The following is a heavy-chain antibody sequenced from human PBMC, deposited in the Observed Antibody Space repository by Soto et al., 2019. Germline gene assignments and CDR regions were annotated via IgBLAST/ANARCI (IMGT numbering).Heavy chain of an antibody. V-gene: IGHV4-34*01. CDR3: AIRSSGGYLKYFQH. CDR2: INHSGST. J-gene: IGHJ1*01. D-gene: IGHD6-19*01. Sequence: QVQLQQWGAGLLKPSETLSLTCAVYGGSFSTYSWSWIRQPPGKGLEWIGEINHSGSTNYNPSLKSRVTISVDTSRNQFCLKVSSVTAADTVVYYCAIRSSGGYLKYFQHWGQGSLVTVSS. CDR1: GGSFSTYS.